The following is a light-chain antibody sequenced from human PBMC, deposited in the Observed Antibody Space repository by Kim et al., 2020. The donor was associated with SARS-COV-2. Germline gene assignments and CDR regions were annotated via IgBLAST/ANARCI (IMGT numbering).Light chain of an antibody. CDR1: QRINNW. CDR3: QQYDSYPLT. CDR2: DAS. V-gene: IGKV1-5*01. J-gene: IGKJ4*01. Sequence: DIQLTQSPSTLSASLGDRVTITCRASQRINNWLAWYQQKPGKAPKLLIYDASSLDSGVPSRLSGGGSGTEFTLTITSLQPDDFATYYCQQYDSYPLTFGGGTKLEI.